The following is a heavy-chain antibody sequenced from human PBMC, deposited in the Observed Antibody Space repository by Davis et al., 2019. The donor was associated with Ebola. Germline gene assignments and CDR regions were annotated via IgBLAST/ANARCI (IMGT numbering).Heavy chain of an antibody. V-gene: IGHV1-69*13. Sequence: SVKVSCKASGGTFSNYAISWVRQAPGQGLEWMGGIIPIFGTTDYAQEFQGRVTITADESTSTAYMELSSLRSEDTAVYYCARGVAGTELDYWGQGTLVTVSS. CDR3: ARGVAGTELDY. CDR2: IIPIFGTT. D-gene: IGHD6-19*01. CDR1: GGTFSNYA. J-gene: IGHJ4*02.